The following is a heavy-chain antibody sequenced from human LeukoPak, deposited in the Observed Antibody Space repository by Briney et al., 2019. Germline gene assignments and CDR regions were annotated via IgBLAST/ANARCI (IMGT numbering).Heavy chain of an antibody. CDR2: ISGSGGST. J-gene: IGHJ4*02. D-gene: IGHD5-12*01. Sequence: GGSLGLSCAASGFTFSSYAMSWVRQAPGKGLEWVSAISGSGGSTYYADSVRGRFTISRDNSKNTLYLQMNSLRAEDTAVYYCAKSALYSGYDSPFDYWGQGTLVTVSS. CDR1: GFTFSSYA. V-gene: IGHV3-23*01. CDR3: AKSALYSGYDSPFDY.